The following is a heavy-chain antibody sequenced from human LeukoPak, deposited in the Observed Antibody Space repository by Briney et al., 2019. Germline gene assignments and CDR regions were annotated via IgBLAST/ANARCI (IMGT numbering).Heavy chain of an antibody. Sequence: SETLSLTCTVSGGSISTSSYYWGWVRQPPGKGLEWIGNIFYSGSTYYSPSLKSRVTISVDTSKNQFSLKLSSVTAADTAVYYCARRRHDSSSWYRYWGQGTLVTVSS. CDR1: GGSISTSSYY. CDR3: ARRRHDSSSWYRY. CDR2: IFYSGST. J-gene: IGHJ4*02. V-gene: IGHV4-39*07. D-gene: IGHD6-13*01.